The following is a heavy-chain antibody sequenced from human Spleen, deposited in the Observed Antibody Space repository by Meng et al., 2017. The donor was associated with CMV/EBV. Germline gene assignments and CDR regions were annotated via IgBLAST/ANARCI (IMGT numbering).Heavy chain of an antibody. V-gene: IGHV3-21*01. CDR2: ISRTGSSI. J-gene: IGHJ4*02. Sequence: ASGFTFNTYTMSWVRLAPGKGLEWVSSISRTGSSIHYAASVNGRFTISRDNAKNSLSLQMHSLGAEDTALYFCARDYYGDYFFDYWGQGTLVTVSS. D-gene: IGHD4-17*01. CDR1: GFTFNTYT. CDR3: ARDYYGDYFFDY.